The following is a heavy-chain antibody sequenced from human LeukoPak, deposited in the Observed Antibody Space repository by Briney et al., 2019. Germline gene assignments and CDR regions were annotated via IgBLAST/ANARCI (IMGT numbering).Heavy chain of an antibody. CDR1: GGSISSYY. Sequence: MTSETLSLTCTVSGGSISSYYWSWIRQPPGKGLEWIGYIYYSGSTNYNPSLKSRVTISVDTSKNQFSLKLASVTAADTAMYFCARETLFDYDSGGYHERYYFDYWGQGILVTVSS. V-gene: IGHV4-59*08. J-gene: IGHJ4*02. D-gene: IGHD3-22*01. CDR2: IYYSGST. CDR3: ARETLFDYDSGGYHERYYFDY.